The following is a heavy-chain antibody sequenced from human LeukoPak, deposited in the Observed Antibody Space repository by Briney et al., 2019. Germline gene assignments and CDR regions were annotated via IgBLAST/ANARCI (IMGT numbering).Heavy chain of an antibody. CDR1: GFTFSSYE. CDR2: ISSSGRTI. J-gene: IGHJ6*03. D-gene: IGHD2-21*01. CDR3: APMLFHYYYMDV. V-gene: IGHV3-48*03. Sequence: PGGSLRLSCAASGFTFSSYEMNWVRQAPGKGLEWVSYISSSGRTIYYADSVKGRFTISRDNAKNSLYLQMNSLRAEDTAVYYCAPMLFHYYYMDVWGKGTTVTVSS.